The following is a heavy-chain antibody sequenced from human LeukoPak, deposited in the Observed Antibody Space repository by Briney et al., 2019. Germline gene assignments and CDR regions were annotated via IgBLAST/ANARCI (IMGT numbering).Heavy chain of an antibody. CDR3: ARLPGYCSGGSCYFDY. Sequence: PGGSLRLSCAASGFTFSSYGMHWVRQAPGKGLEWVAVIWYDGSNKYYADSVKGRFTISRDNSKNTLYLQMNSLRAEDTAVYYCARLPGYCSGGSCYFDYWGQGTLVTVSS. J-gene: IGHJ4*02. CDR1: GFTFSSYG. D-gene: IGHD2-15*01. CDR2: IWYDGSNK. V-gene: IGHV3-33*01.